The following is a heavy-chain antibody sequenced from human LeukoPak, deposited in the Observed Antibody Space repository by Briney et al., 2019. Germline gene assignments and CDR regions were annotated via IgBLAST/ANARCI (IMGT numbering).Heavy chain of an antibody. D-gene: IGHD6-13*01. CDR3: ARGEPTYSSSWYVY. Sequence: PGASVKVSCKASGYTFTSYYMHWVRQAPGQGLEWMGRIIPIFGTANYAQKFQGRVTITTDESTSTAYMELSSLRSEDTAVYYCARGEPTYSSSWYVYWGQGTLVTVSS. V-gene: IGHV1-69*05. CDR1: GYTFTSYY. J-gene: IGHJ4*02. CDR2: IIPIFGTA.